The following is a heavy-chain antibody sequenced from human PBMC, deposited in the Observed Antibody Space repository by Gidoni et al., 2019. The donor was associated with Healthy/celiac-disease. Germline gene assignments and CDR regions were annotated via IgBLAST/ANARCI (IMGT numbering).Heavy chain of an antibody. Sequence: QVQLQQWGAGLLQPSETLSLTCAVYGGSFSGYYCSWIRQPPGKGLEWIGESNQSGSTNYNTSLKSRVTISVDTSKNQFSLKLSSVTAADTAVYYCARVGSKQQLVRDYWGQGTLVTVSS. D-gene: IGHD6-13*01. V-gene: IGHV4-34*01. CDR2: SNQSGST. J-gene: IGHJ4*02. CDR1: GGSFSGYY. CDR3: ARVGSKQQLVRDY.